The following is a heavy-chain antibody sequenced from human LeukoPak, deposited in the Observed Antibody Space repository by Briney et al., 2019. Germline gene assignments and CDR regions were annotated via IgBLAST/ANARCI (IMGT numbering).Heavy chain of an antibody. V-gene: IGHV4-59*01. CDR3: SRAYPAATFDY. CDR1: GGSISSYY. Sequence: SETLSLTCTVSGGSISSYYWSWIRQPPGKGLEWIGYIYYSGSTNYNPSLKSRVTISVDTSKNQFSLKLSSVTAADTAVYYWSRAYPAATFDYWGQGTLVTVSS. D-gene: IGHD2-2*01. J-gene: IGHJ4*02. CDR2: IYYSGST.